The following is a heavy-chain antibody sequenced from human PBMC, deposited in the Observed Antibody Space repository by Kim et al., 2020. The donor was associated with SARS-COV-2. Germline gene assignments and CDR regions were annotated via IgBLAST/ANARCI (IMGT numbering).Heavy chain of an antibody. D-gene: IGHD1-1*01. V-gene: IGHV4-39*01. CDR1: GGSISGSSYY. Sequence: SETLSLTCTVSGGSISGSSYYWGWIRHPPGKGLEWIGSIYYSGSTYYKPSLKSRVTISVDTSKNQFSLKLTSVTAADTAIYYCSRHYLGSAWHPCGQGTLVTVSS. CDR3: SRHYLGSAWHP. CDR2: IYYSGST. J-gene: IGHJ5*02.